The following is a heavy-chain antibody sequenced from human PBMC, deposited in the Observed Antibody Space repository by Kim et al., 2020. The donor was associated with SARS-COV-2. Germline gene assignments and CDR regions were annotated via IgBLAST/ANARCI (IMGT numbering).Heavy chain of an antibody. CDR1: GFTSTNFG. CDR2: ISVYDGGT. D-gene: IGHD6-13*01. J-gene: IGHJ4*02. V-gene: IGHV1-18*01. Sequence: ASVKVSCRASGFTSTNFGISWVRQAPGQGLEWLGWISVYDGGTNYAQGFEGRVTMTIDTSTTTAYMELWSLTSDDTAMFYCARDVGVAGADTFDYWGQGT. CDR3: ARDVGVAGADTFDY.